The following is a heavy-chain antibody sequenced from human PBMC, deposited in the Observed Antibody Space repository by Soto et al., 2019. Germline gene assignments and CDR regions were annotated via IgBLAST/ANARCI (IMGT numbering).Heavy chain of an antibody. D-gene: IGHD6-13*01. J-gene: IGHJ6*02. CDR2: INPSGGST. CDR3: ARDGGAAGNEPYYYYGMDV. V-gene: IGHV1-46*01. CDR1: GYTFTSYY. Sequence: GASVKVSCKASGYTFTSYYMHWVRQAPGQGLEWMGIINPSGGSTSYAQKFQGRVTMTRDTSTSTVYMELSSLRSEDTAVYYCARDGGAAGNEPYYYYGMDVWGQGTTVTVS.